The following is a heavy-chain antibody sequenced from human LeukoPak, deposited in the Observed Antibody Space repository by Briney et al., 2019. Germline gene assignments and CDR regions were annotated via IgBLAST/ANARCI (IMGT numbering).Heavy chain of an antibody. D-gene: IGHD1-14*01. V-gene: IGHV1-2*02. CDR3: ARVSSEPMGATDY. CDR1: GYTFTDYY. CDR2: INPSSGGT. J-gene: IGHJ4*02. Sequence: ASVKVSCKASGYTFTDYYIHWVRQAPGQGLEWMGWINPSSGGTNYAEKFQGRVTMTRGTSISTAYMELSRLRSDDTAVYYCARVSSEPMGATDYWGQGTLVTVSS.